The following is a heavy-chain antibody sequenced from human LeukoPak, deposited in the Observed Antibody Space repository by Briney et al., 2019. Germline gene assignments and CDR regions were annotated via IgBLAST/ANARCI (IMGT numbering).Heavy chain of an antibody. D-gene: IGHD1-14*01. Sequence: PGGSLRLSCAASGFTFSSYSMNWVRQAPGKGLEWVSSISSSSSYIYYVDSVEGRFTISRDNAKNSLYLQMNSLRAEDTAVYYCASGILADAFDIWGQGTMVTVSS. CDR2: ISSSSSYI. J-gene: IGHJ3*02. CDR3: ASGILADAFDI. V-gene: IGHV3-21*01. CDR1: GFTFSSYS.